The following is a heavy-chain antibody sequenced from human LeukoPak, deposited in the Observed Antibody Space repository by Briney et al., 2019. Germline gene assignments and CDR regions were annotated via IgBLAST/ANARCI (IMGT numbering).Heavy chain of an antibody. D-gene: IGHD2-2*02. Sequence: SETLSLTCTVSGGSISSGGYYWSWIRQHPGKGLEWIGYIYYSGSTYYNPSLKSRVTISVDTSKNQFSPKLSSVTAADTAVYYCARGEEAAILFDYWGQGTLVTVSS. CDR3: ARGEEAAILFDY. CDR2: IYYSGST. CDR1: GGSISSGGYY. V-gene: IGHV4-31*03. J-gene: IGHJ4*02.